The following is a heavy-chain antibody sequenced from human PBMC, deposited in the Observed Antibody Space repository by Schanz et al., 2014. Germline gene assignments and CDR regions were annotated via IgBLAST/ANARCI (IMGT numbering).Heavy chain of an antibody. Sequence: EVQLVESGGGLVQPGGSLRLSCAASGFTFSDSWMHWVRQAPEKGLVWVSRTSNDGSFTTFADSVKGRFTISRDNAKNTLYLQMNSLRAEDTAVYYCVRDTDYHFDSWGQGTLVTVSS. D-gene: IGHD4-17*01. CDR2: TSNDGSFT. CDR3: VRDTDYHFDS. J-gene: IGHJ4*02. CDR1: GFTFSDSW. V-gene: IGHV3-74*01.